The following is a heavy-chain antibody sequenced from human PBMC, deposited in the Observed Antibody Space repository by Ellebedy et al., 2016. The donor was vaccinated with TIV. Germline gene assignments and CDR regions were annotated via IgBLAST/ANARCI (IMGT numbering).Heavy chain of an antibody. D-gene: IGHD4-23*01. V-gene: IGHV1-69*13. CDR1: GGTFSSYA. CDR2: IIPIFGTA. J-gene: IGHJ2*01. CDR3: ARENTVVYPLDWYFDL. Sequence: AASVKVSCKASGGTFSSYAISWVRQAPGQGLEWMGGIIPIFGTANYAQKFQGRVTITADESTSTAYMELSSLRSEDTAVYYCARENTVVYPLDWYFDLWGRGTLVTVSS.